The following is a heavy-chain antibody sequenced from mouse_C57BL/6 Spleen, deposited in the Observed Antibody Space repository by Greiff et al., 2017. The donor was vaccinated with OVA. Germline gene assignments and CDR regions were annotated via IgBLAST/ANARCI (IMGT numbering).Heavy chain of an antibody. CDR2: IDPSDSET. CDR3: ALKAAGSYFDY. V-gene: IGHV1-52*01. Sequence: QVQLQQSGAELVRPGSSVKLSCKASGYTFTSYWMHWVKQRPIQGLEWIGNIDPSDSETHYNQKFKDKATLTVDKSSSTAYMQLSSLTSEDSAVYYCALKAAGSYFDYWGQGTTLTVSS. J-gene: IGHJ2*01. D-gene: IGHD4-1*01. CDR1: GYTFTSYW.